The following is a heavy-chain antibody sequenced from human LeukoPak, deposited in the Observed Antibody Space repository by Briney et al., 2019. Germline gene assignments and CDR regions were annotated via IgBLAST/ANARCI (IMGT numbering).Heavy chain of an antibody. Sequence: ASVNVSCKVSGYTLTELSMHWVRQAPGKGLEWMGGFDPEDGETIYAQKFQGRVTMTEDTSTDTAYMELSSLRSEDTAVYYCATDYGDPYYFDYWGQGTLVTVSS. CDR3: ATDYGDPYYFDY. CDR1: GYTLTELS. J-gene: IGHJ4*02. V-gene: IGHV1-24*01. D-gene: IGHD4-17*01. CDR2: FDPEDGET.